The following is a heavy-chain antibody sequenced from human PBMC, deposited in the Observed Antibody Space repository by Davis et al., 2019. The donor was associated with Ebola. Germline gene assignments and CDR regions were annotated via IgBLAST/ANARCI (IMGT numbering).Heavy chain of an antibody. J-gene: IGHJ4*02. CDR3: AKSRPIIIVPPAPSDY. CDR2: ISASGGTT. CDR1: GFTFNNYA. Sequence: GESLKISCVASGFTFNNYAMSWVRQAPGKGLEWVSDISASGGTTYHADPVKGRFTISRDNSKNTLYLQMHSLRAEDTAVYYCAKSRPIIIVPPAPSDYWGQGILVTVSS. V-gene: IGHV3-23*01. D-gene: IGHD2/OR15-2a*01.